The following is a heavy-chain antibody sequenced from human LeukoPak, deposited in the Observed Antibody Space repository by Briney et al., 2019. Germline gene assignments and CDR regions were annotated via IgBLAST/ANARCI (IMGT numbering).Heavy chain of an antibody. J-gene: IGHJ4*02. CDR1: GYTFTGYY. V-gene: IGHV1-2*02. Sequence: ASVKVSCKASGYTFTGYYMHWVRQAPGQGLEWMGWINPNSGGTNYAQKFQGRDTMTRDTSISTAYMELSRLRSDDTAVYYCARGKHYDSSGYRPRGFDYWGQGTLVTVSS. D-gene: IGHD3-22*01. CDR3: ARGKHYDSSGYRPRGFDY. CDR2: INPNSGGT.